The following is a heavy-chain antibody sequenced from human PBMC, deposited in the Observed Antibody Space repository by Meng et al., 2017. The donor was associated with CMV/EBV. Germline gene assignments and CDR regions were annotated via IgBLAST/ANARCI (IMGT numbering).Heavy chain of an antibody. Sequence: ASVKVSCKASGYTFTGYYMHWVRQAPGQGLEWMGWINPNSGGTNYAQKFQGRVTMTRDTSISTAYMELSRLSSDDTAVYYCARGPIEGQQLVHETFDYWGQGTLVTVSS. CDR2: INPNSGGT. D-gene: IGHD6-13*01. J-gene: IGHJ4*02. CDR1: GYTFTGYY. V-gene: IGHV1-2*02. CDR3: ARGPIEGQQLVHETFDY.